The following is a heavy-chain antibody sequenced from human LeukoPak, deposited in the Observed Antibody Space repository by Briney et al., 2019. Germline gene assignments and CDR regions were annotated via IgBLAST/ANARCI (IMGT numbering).Heavy chain of an antibody. D-gene: IGHD3-22*01. V-gene: IGHV3-23*01. Sequence: GGSLRLSCAESGFTFGSYGMSWVRQAPGKGLEWVSFITPNADRASYADSVKGRFTISRDNPRNTLYMQMNSLRDEDTAVYYCAIMHGYYDGSGYWVQWGQGTLVTVSS. CDR3: AIMHGYYDGSGYWVQ. CDR1: GFTFGSYG. J-gene: IGHJ1*01. CDR2: ITPNADRA.